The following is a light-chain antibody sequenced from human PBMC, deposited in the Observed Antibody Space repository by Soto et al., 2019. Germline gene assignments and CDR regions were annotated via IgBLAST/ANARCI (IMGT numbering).Light chain of an antibody. J-gene: IGLJ2*01. Sequence: QAVVTQPASVSGSPGQSITISCTGTSSDVGSYNLVSWYQQHPDKAPKLMIYEGSKRPSGVSNRFSGSKSGNTASLTISGLQAEDEADYYCCSYAGSRGLVFGGGTKLTVL. CDR1: SSDVGSYNL. V-gene: IGLV2-23*01. CDR3: CSYAGSRGLV. CDR2: EGS.